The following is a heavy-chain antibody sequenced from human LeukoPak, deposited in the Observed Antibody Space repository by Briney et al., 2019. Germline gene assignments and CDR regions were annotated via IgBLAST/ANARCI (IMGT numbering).Heavy chain of an antibody. V-gene: IGHV4-59*12. CDR1: GGSISSYY. J-gene: IGHJ6*02. CDR2: IYYSGST. D-gene: IGHD3-3*01. Sequence: SETLSLTCTVSGGSISSYYWSWIRQPPGKGLEWIGYIYYSGSTNYNPSLKSRVTISVDTSKNQFSLKLSSVTAADTAVYYCARAPRAISDDFWSGYYAMGRYGMDVWGQGTTVTVSS. CDR3: ARAPRAISDDFWSGYYAMGRYGMDV.